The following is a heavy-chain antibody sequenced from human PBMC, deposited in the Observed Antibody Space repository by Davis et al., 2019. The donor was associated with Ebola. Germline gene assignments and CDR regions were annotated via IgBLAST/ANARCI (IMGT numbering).Heavy chain of an antibody. J-gene: IGHJ4*02. D-gene: IGHD1-26*01. Sequence: SVKVSCKASAGTFSSYTITWVRQAPGPGLEWMGWVIPVFGTTNYAQKFQGRVTLTADESTSTAYMELTNLRSDDTAVYYFAREVGETKLDQWGQGTLVTVSS. CDR3: AREVGETKLDQ. CDR1: AGTFSSYT. CDR2: VIPVFGTT. V-gene: IGHV1-69*13.